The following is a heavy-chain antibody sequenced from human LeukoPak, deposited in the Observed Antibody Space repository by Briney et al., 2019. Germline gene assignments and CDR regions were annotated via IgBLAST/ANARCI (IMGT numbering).Heavy chain of an antibody. CDR3: ARVRGAGSEYFHH. CDR1: GFTFSTYS. V-gene: IGHV3-21*01. J-gene: IGHJ1*01. Sequence: PGGSLRLSCAASGFTFSTYSMNWVRQAPGTGLEWVSSITSRSSYIYYADSVKGRFTISRGNTKNSLYLQMNSLRAEDTAVYYCARVRGAGSEYFHHWGQGTLVTVSS. CDR2: ITSRSSYI.